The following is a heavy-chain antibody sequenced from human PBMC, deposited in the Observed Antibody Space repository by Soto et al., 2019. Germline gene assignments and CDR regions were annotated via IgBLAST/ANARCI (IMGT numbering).Heavy chain of an antibody. D-gene: IGHD6-19*01. CDR1: GFTFGDYA. J-gene: IGHJ1*01. V-gene: IGHV3-49*03. CDR2: IRSKAYGGTT. Sequence: GGSLRLSCTASGFTFGDYAMSWFRQAPGKGLEWVGFIRSKAYGGTTEYAASVKGRFTISRDDSKSIAYLQMNSLKTEDTAVYYCTREWKVSSGWYIYWGQGTLVTVSS. CDR3: TREWKVSSGWYIY.